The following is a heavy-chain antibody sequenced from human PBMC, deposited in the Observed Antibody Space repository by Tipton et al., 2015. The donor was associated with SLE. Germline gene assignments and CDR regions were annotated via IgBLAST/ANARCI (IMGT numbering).Heavy chain of an antibody. V-gene: IGHV4-59*08. D-gene: IGHD5-12*01. CDR3: AGTDETGGSPIVATTRVDY. CDR2: IYYSGST. Sequence: TLSLTCTVSGGSISSYYWRWIRQPPGKGLEWIGYIYYSGSTNYNPSLKSRVTLSVDTSKNQFSLKRTSVTAADTAVYYCAGTDETGGSPIVATTRVDYWGQGTLVTVSS. J-gene: IGHJ4*02. CDR1: GGSISSYY.